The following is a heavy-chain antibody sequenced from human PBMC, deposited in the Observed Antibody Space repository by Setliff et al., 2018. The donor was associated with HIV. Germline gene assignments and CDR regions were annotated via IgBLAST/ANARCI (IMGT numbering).Heavy chain of an antibody. Sequence: GESLKISCAASGVSFNNYAMSWVRQAPGKGLEWVSVIYSGGSTYYADSVKGRFTIPRDNSKNTLYLQMNSLRAEDTAVYYCARVGDYNFWSGYKYNYYYGMDVWGQGTTVTVSS. J-gene: IGHJ6*02. V-gene: IGHV3-53*01. D-gene: IGHD3-3*01. CDR2: IYSGGST. CDR1: GVSFNNYA. CDR3: ARVGDYNFWSGYKYNYYYGMDV.